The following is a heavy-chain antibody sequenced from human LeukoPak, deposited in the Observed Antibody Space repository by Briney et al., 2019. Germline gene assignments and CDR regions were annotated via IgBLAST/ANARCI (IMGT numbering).Heavy chain of an antibody. CDR1: GGSMSSNF. D-gene: IGHD5-12*01. J-gene: IGHJ6*03. CDR3: ARTPVEIISGYYHYYYMDV. Sequence: SETLSLTCTVSGGSMSSNFWSWIRQPAGKGLEWIGRIYTSGTTNSNPSLQSRVTMSLDTSKNQLSLKLSSVTAADTAVYYCARTPVEIISGYYHYYYMDVWGEGTTVTVSS. V-gene: IGHV4-4*07. CDR2: IYTSGTT.